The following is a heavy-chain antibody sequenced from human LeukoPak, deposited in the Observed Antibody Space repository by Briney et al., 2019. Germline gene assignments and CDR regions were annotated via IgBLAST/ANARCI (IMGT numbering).Heavy chain of an antibody. CDR1: GFTFSSYS. CDR3: ARDRVVDIVVVPAAHGWFDP. Sequence: GGSLRLSCAASGFTFSSYSMNWVRQAPGKGLEWVSSISSSSSYIYYADSVKGRFTISRDNAKNSLYLQMNSLRAEDMAVYYCARDRVVDIVVVPAAHGWFDPWGQGTLVTVSS. CDR2: ISSSSSYI. D-gene: IGHD2-2*01. J-gene: IGHJ5*02. V-gene: IGHV3-21*01.